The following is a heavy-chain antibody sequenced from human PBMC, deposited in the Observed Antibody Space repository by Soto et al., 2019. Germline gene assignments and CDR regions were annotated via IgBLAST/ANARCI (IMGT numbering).Heavy chain of an antibody. Sequence: ASVKVSCKASGYTFTSYGISWVRQAPGQGLEWMGWISAYNGNTNYAQKLQGRVTMTTDTSTSTAYMELRSLRSDDTAVYYCARLGYCSSTSCYFQSNYYYYYMDVWGKGTTVTVSS. CDR3: ARLGYCSSTSCYFQSNYYYYYMDV. CDR1: GYTFTSYG. V-gene: IGHV1-18*01. D-gene: IGHD2-2*01. CDR2: ISAYNGNT. J-gene: IGHJ6*03.